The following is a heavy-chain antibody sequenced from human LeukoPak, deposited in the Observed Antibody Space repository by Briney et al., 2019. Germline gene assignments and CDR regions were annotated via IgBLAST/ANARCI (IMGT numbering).Heavy chain of an antibody. CDR2: ISAYNGNT. Sequence: ASVKVSCKASGYTFTSYGISWVRQAPGQGLEWMGWISAYNGNTNYAQKLQGRVTITRDTSASTAYMELSSLRSEDTAVYYCAGYCSSTSCRRSWFDPWGQGTLVTVSS. CDR3: AGYCSSTSCRRSWFDP. D-gene: IGHD2-2*01. CDR1: GYTFTSYG. J-gene: IGHJ5*02. V-gene: IGHV1-18*04.